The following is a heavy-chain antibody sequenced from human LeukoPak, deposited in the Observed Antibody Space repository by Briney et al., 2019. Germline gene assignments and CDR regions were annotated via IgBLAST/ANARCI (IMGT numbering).Heavy chain of an antibody. D-gene: IGHD6-19*01. Sequence: GGSLRLSCAASGFTVSSNYMCWVRQAPGKGLEWVSSISSSSSYIYYADSVKGRFTISRDNAKNSLYLQMNSLRAEDTAVYYCAAVWGSSGWYTNYYFDYWGQGTLVTVSS. V-gene: IGHV3-21*01. J-gene: IGHJ4*02. CDR2: ISSSSSYI. CDR3: AAVWGSSGWYTNYYFDY. CDR1: GFTVSSNY.